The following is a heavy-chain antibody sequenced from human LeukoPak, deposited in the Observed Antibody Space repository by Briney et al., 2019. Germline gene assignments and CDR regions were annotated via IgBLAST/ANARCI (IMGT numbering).Heavy chain of an antibody. Sequence: GASVKVSCKASGYTFTSYYMHWVRQAPGQGLEWMGIINPSGGSTSYAQKFQGRVTMTRDTSTSTVYMELSSLRSEDTAVYYRARASTRGYSYAWWGQGTLVTVSS. V-gene: IGHV1-46*01. CDR1: GYTFTSYY. CDR2: INPSGGST. J-gene: IGHJ4*02. D-gene: IGHD5-18*01. CDR3: ARASTRGYSYAW.